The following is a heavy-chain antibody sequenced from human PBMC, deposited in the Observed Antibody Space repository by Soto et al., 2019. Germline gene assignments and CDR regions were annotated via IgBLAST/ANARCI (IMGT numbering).Heavy chain of an antibody. J-gene: IGHJ6*02. Sequence: ASVKVSCKASGFTSSNYGLNWVRQAPGQGLEWMGWVSANNGHTNYAQNLQGRVSMTTDTSTSTAYMELRGLRFDDTAVYYCARDIESVTAKHFFYYYAMDVWGQGTTVTVSS. CDR1: GFTSSNYG. V-gene: IGHV1-18*01. CDR3: ARDIESVTAKHFFYYYAMDV. CDR2: VSANNGHT. D-gene: IGHD2-8*01.